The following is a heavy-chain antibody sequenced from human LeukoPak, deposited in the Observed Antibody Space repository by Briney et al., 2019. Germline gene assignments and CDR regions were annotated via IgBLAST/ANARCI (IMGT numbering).Heavy chain of an antibody. Sequence: QPGGSLRLSCAASGFTFTTYAMSWVRQAPGKGLEWVSAISGSGGSTYYADSVKGRFTISRDNSKNTLYLQMNSLRSEDTAVYYCARAPSGATVWGQGTLVTVSS. CDR3: ARAPSGATV. J-gene: IGHJ4*02. CDR1: GFTFTTYA. D-gene: IGHD4-17*01. CDR2: ISGSGGST. V-gene: IGHV3-23*01.